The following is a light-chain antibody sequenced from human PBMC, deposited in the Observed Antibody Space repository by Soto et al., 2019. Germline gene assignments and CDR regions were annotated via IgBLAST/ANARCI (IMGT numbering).Light chain of an antibody. V-gene: IGLV2-8*01. CDR3: SSYAGSNTWGV. J-gene: IGLJ3*02. CDR2: EVS. Sequence: QSALTQPPSASGSPGQSVTISCTGTSSDVGGFNYVSWYQQHPGKAPKVMIYEVSKRPSGVPDRFSGSKSGNTASLTVSGLQAEDEADYYCSSYAGSNTWGVFGGGTKLTVL. CDR1: SSDVGGFNY.